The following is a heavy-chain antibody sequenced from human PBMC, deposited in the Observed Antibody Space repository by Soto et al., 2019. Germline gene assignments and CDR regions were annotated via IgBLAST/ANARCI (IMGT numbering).Heavy chain of an antibody. CDR1: GGSISSYY. D-gene: IGHD4-17*01. Sequence: SETLSLTCTVSGGSISSYYWSWIRQPPGKGLEWIGEINHNGITNYNPSLKSRVTISVDTSKNQFSLNLNSVTAADTAVYYCASQPTAVTSFDFWGQGNQVTVSS. J-gene: IGHJ4*02. CDR2: INHNGIT. CDR3: ASQPTAVTSFDF. V-gene: IGHV4-34*01.